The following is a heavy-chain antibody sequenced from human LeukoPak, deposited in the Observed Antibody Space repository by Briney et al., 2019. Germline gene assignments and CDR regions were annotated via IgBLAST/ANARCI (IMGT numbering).Heavy chain of an antibody. J-gene: IGHJ4*02. CDR2: IRSKAYGGTT. Sequence: GGSLRLSCTASGFTFGDYAMSWFRQAPGKGLEWVGFIRSKAYGGTTEYAASVKGRFTISRDDSKSIAYLQMNSLKTEDTAVYYCAKGGYSYGPEKLDYWGQGTLVTVSS. D-gene: IGHD5-18*01. CDR3: AKGGYSYGPEKLDY. V-gene: IGHV3-49*03. CDR1: GFTFGDYA.